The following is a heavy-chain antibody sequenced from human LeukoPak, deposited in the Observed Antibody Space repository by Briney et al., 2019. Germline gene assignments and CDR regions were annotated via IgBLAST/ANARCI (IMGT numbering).Heavy chain of an antibody. CDR3: ARDGDGAAIYYMDV. J-gene: IGHJ6*03. CDR2: IIPIFGTA. D-gene: IGHD2-2*01. CDR1: GGTFSSYA. Sequence: ASVKVSCKASGGTFSSYAISWVRQAPGQGLEWMGGIIPIFGTANYAQKFQGRVTITTDESTSTAYMELSSLRSEDTAVYYCARDGDGAAIYYMDVWGKGTTVTVSS. V-gene: IGHV1-69*05.